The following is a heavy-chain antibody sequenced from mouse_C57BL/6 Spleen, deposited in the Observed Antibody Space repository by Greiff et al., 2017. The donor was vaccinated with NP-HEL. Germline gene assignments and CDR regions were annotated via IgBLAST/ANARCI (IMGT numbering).Heavy chain of an antibody. J-gene: IGHJ4*01. CDR3: AKDDDGYAMGY. D-gene: IGHD2-4*01. Sequence: VQLQQSGAELARPGASVKLSCKASGYTFTSYCISWVKQSTGQGLEWIGDIYPRSGNNNYNEQFKGKATLTAAKSSSTAYMALRSLTSEDSAVDFCAKDDDGYAMGYWGQGTSVTVSS. CDR2: IYPRSGNN. CDR1: GYTFTSYC. V-gene: IGHV1-81*01.